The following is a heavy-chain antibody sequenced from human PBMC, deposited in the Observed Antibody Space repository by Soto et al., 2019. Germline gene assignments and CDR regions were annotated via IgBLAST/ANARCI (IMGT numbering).Heavy chain of an antibody. J-gene: IGHJ5*02. Sequence: SVKVSCKASGGTFSTYTITWVRQAPGQGLEWMGRIIPIIGITNYAQKFQGRVTISADKFTGTAYMELTGLRSDDTAVYYCAGDPDSHYNDSHASSYPWGQGTLVTVS. CDR3: AGDPDSHYNDSHASSYP. CDR2: IIPIIGIT. D-gene: IGHD4-4*01. CDR1: GGTFSTYT. V-gene: IGHV1-69*04.